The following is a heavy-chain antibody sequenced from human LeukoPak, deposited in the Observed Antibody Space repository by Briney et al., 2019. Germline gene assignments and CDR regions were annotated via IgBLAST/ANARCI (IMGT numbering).Heavy chain of an antibody. CDR2: IDYSGTT. Sequence: SETLSLTCTVSGGSSGTYYWNWIRQPPGKGLEWIGYIDYSGTTSYNPSLKSRLSISLATSQSQLPLRLTSMTTADTAVYYSARAYGDYAAYWYFTLWGRGTLVTVSS. CDR1: GGSSGTYY. J-gene: IGHJ2*01. CDR3: ARAYGDYAAYWYFTL. V-gene: IGHV4-59*01. D-gene: IGHD4/OR15-4a*01.